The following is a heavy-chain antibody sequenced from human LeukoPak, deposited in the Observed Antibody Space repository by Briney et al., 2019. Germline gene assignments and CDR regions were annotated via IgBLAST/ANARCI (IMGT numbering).Heavy chain of an antibody. J-gene: IGHJ4*02. CDR1: GFTFSSYA. V-gene: IGHV3-30-3*01. D-gene: IGHD6-19*01. CDR2: ISYDGSNK. CDR3: ARDQGGWYRVGLDY. Sequence: GGSLRLSCAASGFTFSSYAMHWVRQAPGKGLEWVAVISYDGSNKYYADSVKGRFTISRDNSKNTLYLQMNSLRAEDTAVYYCARDQGGWYRVGLDYWGQGTLVTVSS.